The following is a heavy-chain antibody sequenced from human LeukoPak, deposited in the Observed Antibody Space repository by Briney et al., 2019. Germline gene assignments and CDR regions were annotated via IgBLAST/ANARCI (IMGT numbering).Heavy chain of an antibody. Sequence: GGSLRLSCAASGFTFSSYDMHWVRHATGKGLEWVSAIGTAGDTYYPGSVKGRFTISRENAKNSLYLQMNSLRAADTAVYYCARDVNNAFDIWGQGTMVTVSS. J-gene: IGHJ3*02. CDR1: GFTFSSYD. CDR3: ARDVNNAFDI. V-gene: IGHV3-13*01. CDR2: IGTAGDT. D-gene: IGHD2/OR15-2a*01.